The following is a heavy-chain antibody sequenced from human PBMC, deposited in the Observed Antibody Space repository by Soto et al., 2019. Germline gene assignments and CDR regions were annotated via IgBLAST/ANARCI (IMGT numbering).Heavy chain of an antibody. D-gene: IGHD3-22*01. J-gene: IGHJ4*02. V-gene: IGHV3-30*18. Sequence: GGSLRLSCAASGFDFSGYGMHWVRQAPGEGLEWVAIIIFGGRKEYYADSVKGRFTISRDTSKNMVHLQMNSLRADDTALYYCAKAPYYRDSSGLGYFERWGQGTPVTVSS. CDR2: IIFGGRKE. CDR1: GFDFSGYG. CDR3: AKAPYYRDSSGLGYFER.